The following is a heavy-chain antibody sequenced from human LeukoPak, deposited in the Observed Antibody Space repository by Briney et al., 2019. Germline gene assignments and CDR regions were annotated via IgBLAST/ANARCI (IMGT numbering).Heavy chain of an antibody. CDR2: INPNSGGT. CDR1: GYTFTGYY. V-gene: IGHV1-2*02. Sequence: EASVKVSCKASGYTFTGYYMHWVRQAPGQGLEWMGWINPNSGGTNYAQKFQGRVTMTRDTSISTAYMELSRLRSDDTAVYYCARGGELLWFGELPTDYWGQGTLVTVSS. CDR3: ARGGELLWFGELPTDY. D-gene: IGHD3-10*01. J-gene: IGHJ4*02.